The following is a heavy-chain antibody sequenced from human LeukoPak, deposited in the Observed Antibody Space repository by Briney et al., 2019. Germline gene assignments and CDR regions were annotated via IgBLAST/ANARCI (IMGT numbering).Heavy chain of an antibody. CDR2: IKQDGSEK. CDR3: ARGNSGSRSIPFDY. D-gene: IGHD1-26*01. CDR1: GFTFNGYW. J-gene: IGHJ4*02. Sequence: QPGGSLRLSCAASGFTFNGYWMSWVRQAPGKGLEWVANIKQDGSEKYYVDSVKGRFTISRDNAKNTLYLQMNSLRAEDTAVYYCARGNSGSRSIPFDYWGQGSLVTVSS. V-gene: IGHV3-7*01.